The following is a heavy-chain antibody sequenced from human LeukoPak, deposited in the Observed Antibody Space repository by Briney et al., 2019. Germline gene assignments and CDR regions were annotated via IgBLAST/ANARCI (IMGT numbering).Heavy chain of an antibody. CDR3: VRDFPSIVGRGAAFDF. V-gene: IGHV3-74*01. CDR2: LYIDGDEI. J-gene: IGHJ3*01. D-gene: IGHD6-6*01. Sequence: GGALRLSCAASGFTFSDIWMHWVRPAPGKGLGWVSRLYIDGDEITYADPVKGRFTVSRDNARNTLYLQMNSLRAEDTAVYYCVRDFPSIVGRGAAFDFWGQGTMVTVSS. CDR1: GFTFSDIW.